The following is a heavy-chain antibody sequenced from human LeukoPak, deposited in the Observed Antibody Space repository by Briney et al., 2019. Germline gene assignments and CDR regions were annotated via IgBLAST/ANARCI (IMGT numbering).Heavy chain of an antibody. CDR2: INEDASKK. Sequence: PGGSLRLSCAASGFTSRNYWIIWVRQAPGKGLEWVANINEDASKKYYVDSVEGRFTISRDDAKNSLYLQMNSLRAEDTAMYYCATSTYSSSPSWGQGTLVTVSS. J-gene: IGHJ5*02. D-gene: IGHD6-6*01. CDR1: GFTSRNYW. V-gene: IGHV3-7*01. CDR3: ATSTYSSSPS.